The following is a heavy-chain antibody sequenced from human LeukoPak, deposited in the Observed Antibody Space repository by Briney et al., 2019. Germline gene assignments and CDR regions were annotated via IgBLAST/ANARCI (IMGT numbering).Heavy chain of an antibody. D-gene: IGHD6-19*01. CDR3: AKDQTRPGIAVAGTLRYY. V-gene: IGHV3-23*01. CDR1: GFTFSSYA. Sequence: PGGSLRLSCAASGFTFSSYAMSWVRQAPGKGLEWVSAISGSGGSTYYADSVKGRFTISIDNSKNTLYLQMNSLRAEDTAVYYCAKDQTRPGIAVAGTLRYYWGQGTLVTVSS. CDR2: ISGSGGST. J-gene: IGHJ4*02.